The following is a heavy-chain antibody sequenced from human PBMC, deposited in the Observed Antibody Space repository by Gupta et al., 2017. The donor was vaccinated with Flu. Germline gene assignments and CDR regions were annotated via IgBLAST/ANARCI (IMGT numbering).Heavy chain of an antibody. J-gene: IGHJ4*02. CDR3: AKQNPVAVAGYYFDY. V-gene: IGHV4-34*01. Sequence: QVQLQQWGAGLLKPSEPLSLTCAVYVGSFSGYYWSWIRQPPGKGLEWIGEINHSGSTNYNPSLKSRVTISVDTSKNQFSLKLSSVTAADTAVYYCAKQNPVAVAGYYFDYWGQGTLVTVSS. CDR2: INHSGST. D-gene: IGHD6-19*01. CDR1: VGSFSGYY.